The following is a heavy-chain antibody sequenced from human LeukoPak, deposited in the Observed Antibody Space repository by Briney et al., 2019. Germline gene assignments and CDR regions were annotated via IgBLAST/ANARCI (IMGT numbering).Heavy chain of an antibody. CDR2: MSPNSGNT. CDR3: ARDLFKRYYDSSGYYQLYYYGMDV. Sequence: VASVKVSCKASGYTFTSYYMHWVRQATGQGLEWMGWMSPNSGNTGYAQKFQGRVTITADESTSTAYMELSSLRSEDTAVYYCARDLFKRYYDSSGYYQLYYYGMDVWGQGTTVTVSS. V-gene: IGHV1-46*01. J-gene: IGHJ6*02. CDR1: GYTFTSYY. D-gene: IGHD3-22*01.